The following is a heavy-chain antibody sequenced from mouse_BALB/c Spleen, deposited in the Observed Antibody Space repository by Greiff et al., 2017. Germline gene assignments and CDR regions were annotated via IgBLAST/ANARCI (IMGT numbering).Heavy chain of an antibody. CDR2: ILPGSGST. V-gene: IGHV1-9*01. J-gene: IGHJ4*01. CDR1: GYTFSSYW. CDR3: ARGDRYDGEGAMDY. Sequence: QVQLQQSGAELMKPGASVKISCKATGYTFSSYWIEWVKQRPGHGLEWIGEILPGSGSTNYNEKFKGKATFTADTSSNTAYMQLSSLTSEDSAVYYCARGDRYDGEGAMDYWGQGTSVTVSS. D-gene: IGHD2-14*01.